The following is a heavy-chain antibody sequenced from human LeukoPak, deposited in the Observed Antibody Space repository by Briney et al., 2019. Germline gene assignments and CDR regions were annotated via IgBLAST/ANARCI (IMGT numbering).Heavy chain of an antibody. V-gene: IGHV4-59*01. J-gene: IGHJ4*02. CDR3: ATRRIAVAAPFDY. CDR1: SASFTSYY. Sequence: SETLSLTCAVSSASFTSYYWSWIRHPPGTGLEWIGYIYYSGSTIYNASLKSQVTMSVDTSKNEFSLKLSSVTTADTAVYYCATRRIAVAAPFDYWGQGTLVTVSS. CDR2: IYYSGST. D-gene: IGHD6-19*01.